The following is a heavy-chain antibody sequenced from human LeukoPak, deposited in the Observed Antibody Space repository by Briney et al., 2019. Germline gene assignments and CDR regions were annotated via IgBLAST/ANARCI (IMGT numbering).Heavy chain of an antibody. D-gene: IGHD1-14*01. CDR1: GYTLTELS. V-gene: IGHV1-46*03. CDR3: APCPRPSLKPSIFDY. J-gene: IGHJ4*02. Sequence: ASVKVSCKVSGYTLTELSMHWVRQAPGKGLEWMGIINPSGGSTSYAQKFQGRVTMTRDTSTSTVYMELSSLRSEDTAVYYCAPCPRPSLKPSIFDYWGQGTLVTVSS. CDR2: INPSGGST.